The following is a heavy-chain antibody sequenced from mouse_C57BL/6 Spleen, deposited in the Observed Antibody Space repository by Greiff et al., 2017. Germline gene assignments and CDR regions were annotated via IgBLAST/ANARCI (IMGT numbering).Heavy chain of an antibody. D-gene: IGHD2-2*01. CDR3: ARSPDGYDGHYYAMDY. CDR1: GFSLSTSGMG. V-gene: IGHV8-12*01. J-gene: IGHJ4*01. CDR2: IYWDDDK. Sequence: QVTLKVSGPGILQSSQTLSLTCSFSGFSLSTSGMGVSWIRQPSGKGLEWLAHIYWDDDKRYNPSLKSRLTISKDTSRNQVFLKITSVDTADTATYYCARSPDGYDGHYYAMDYWGQGTSVTVSS.